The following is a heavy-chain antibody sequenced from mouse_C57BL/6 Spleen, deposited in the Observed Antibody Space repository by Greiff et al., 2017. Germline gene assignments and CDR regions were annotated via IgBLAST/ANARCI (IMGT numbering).Heavy chain of an antibody. CDR2: ISDGGSYT. CDR1: GFTFSSYA. J-gene: IGHJ4*01. Sequence: EVKLVESGGGLVKPGGSLKLSCAASGFTFSSYAMSWVRQTPEKRLEWVATISDGGSYTYYPDNVKGRFTISRDNAKNNLYLQMSHLKSEDTAMYYCARGNYYAPLLDYWGQGTSVTVSS. D-gene: IGHD2-1*01. V-gene: IGHV5-4*03. CDR3: ARGNYYAPLLDY.